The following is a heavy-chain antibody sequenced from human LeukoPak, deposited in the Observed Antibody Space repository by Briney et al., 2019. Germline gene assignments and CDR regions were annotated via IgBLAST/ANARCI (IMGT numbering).Heavy chain of an antibody. J-gene: IGHJ4*02. Sequence: PGGSLRLSCAASGFTFSSYAMGWVRQAPGKGLEWVSTISSSSSYISYADSVKGRFTISRDNAKNSLDLQMNSLRAEDTAVYYCAIDRYSSGWYTFDYWGQGTLVTVSS. V-gene: IGHV3-21*01. D-gene: IGHD6-19*01. CDR3: AIDRYSSGWYTFDY. CDR1: GFTFSSYA. CDR2: ISSSSSYI.